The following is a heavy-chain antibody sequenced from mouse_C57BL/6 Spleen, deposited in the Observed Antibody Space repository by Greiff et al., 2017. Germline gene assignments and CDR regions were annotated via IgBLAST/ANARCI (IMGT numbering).Heavy chain of an antibody. CDR2: INPNSGTT. V-gene: IGHV1-39*01. CDR3: ARNYGSSDAMDY. J-gene: IGHJ4*01. Sequence: EVQVVESGPELVKPGASVKLSCKASGYSFTDYIMNWVKQSNGKSLEWIGVINPNSGTTSYNQKFKGKATLTVDQSSSTAYMQLNSLASEDSAVYYWARNYGSSDAMDYWGQGTSVTVSS. CDR1: GYSFTDYI. D-gene: IGHD1-1*01.